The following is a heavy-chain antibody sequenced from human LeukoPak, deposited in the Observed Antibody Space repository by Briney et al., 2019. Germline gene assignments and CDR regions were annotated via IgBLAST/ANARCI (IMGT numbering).Heavy chain of an antibody. J-gene: IGHJ4*02. V-gene: IGHV3-7*01. CDR2: IKQDGSEK. Sequence: GGSLRLSCAASGFTFSSYWMSWVRQAPGKGLEWVANIKQDGSEKYYVDSVKGRFTISRDNAKNSLYLQMNSLRAGDTAVYYCARATRNTMVRGAPGYFDYWGQGTLVTVSS. CDR1: GFTFSSYW. D-gene: IGHD3-10*01. CDR3: ARATRNTMVRGAPGYFDY.